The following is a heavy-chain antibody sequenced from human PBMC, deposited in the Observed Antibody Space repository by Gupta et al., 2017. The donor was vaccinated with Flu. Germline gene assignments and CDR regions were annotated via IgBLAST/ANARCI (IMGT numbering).Heavy chain of an antibody. CDR1: GFPLSSYE. V-gene: IGHV3-48*03. CDR2: ISSSGSTI. CDR3: ARDPRNYRQSYFDY. J-gene: IGHJ4*02. D-gene: IGHD4-4*01. Sequence: EVQLVESGGGLVQPGGSLSLPCAASGFPLSSYEMNWVRQAPGKGLEWVSYISSSGSTIYYADSVKGRFTISRDNAKNSLYLQMNSLRAEDTAVYYCARDPRNYRQSYFDYWGQGTLVTVSS.